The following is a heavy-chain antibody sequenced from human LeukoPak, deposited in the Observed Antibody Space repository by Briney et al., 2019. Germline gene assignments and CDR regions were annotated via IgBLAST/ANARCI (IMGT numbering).Heavy chain of an antibody. J-gene: IGHJ4*02. Sequence: GGSLRLSCTASGFTFSVGWMSWVRQAPGKGLEWVGRITKKIDGGTTTYAAPVRGRFTISRDDSKDTLYLQMNSLKTDDTAVYYCTRGPRPFDYWGQGTLSPSPQ. V-gene: IGHV3-15*01. CDR2: ITKKIDGGTT. CDR3: TRGPRPFDY. CDR1: GFTFSVGW.